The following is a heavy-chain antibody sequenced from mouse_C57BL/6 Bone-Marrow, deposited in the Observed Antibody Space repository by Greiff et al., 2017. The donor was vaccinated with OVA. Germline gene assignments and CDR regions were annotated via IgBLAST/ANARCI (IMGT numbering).Heavy chain of an antibody. CDR3: TVKWRFYAMDY. CDR1: GFTFSNYW. V-gene: IGHV6-3*01. CDR2: IRLKSDNYAT. J-gene: IGHJ4*01. Sequence: EVKLQESGGGLVQPGGSLKLSCVASGFTFSNYWMNWVRQSPEKGLEWVAQIRLKSDNYATHYAESVKGRFTISRDDSKSSVYLQMNNLRAEDSGIYYCTVKWRFYAMDYWGQGTSVTVSS.